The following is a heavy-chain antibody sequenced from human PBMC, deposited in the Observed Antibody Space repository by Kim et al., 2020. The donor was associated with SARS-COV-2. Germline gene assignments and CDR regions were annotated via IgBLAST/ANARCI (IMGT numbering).Heavy chain of an antibody. CDR1: GYIFTNYY. D-gene: IGHD2-8*01. CDR2: INPSGGTT. CDR3: ARAGGQVPSRYGVYYYYGM. Sequence: ASVKVSCKISGYIFTNYYMHWVRQAPGQGREWIGIINPSGGTTTHAQKFQGRVTMTRDTSTSTFYMDLSSLRSEDTAVYFCARAGGQVPSRYGVYYYYGM. V-gene: IGHV1-46*01. J-gene: IGHJ6*01.